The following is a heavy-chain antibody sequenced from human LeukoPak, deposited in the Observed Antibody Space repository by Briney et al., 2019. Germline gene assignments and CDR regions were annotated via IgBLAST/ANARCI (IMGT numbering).Heavy chain of an antibody. D-gene: IGHD3-22*01. CDR2: ISAYNGNT. V-gene: IGHV1-18*04. CDR1: GYTFTGYY. CDR3: ARVYYYDSSDFDY. Sequence: ASVKVSCKASGYTFTGYYMHWVRQAPGQGLEWMGWISAYNGNTNYAQKLQGRVTMSTDTSTSTAYMELRSLRSDDTAVYYCARVYYYDSSDFDYWGQGTLVTVSS. J-gene: IGHJ4*02.